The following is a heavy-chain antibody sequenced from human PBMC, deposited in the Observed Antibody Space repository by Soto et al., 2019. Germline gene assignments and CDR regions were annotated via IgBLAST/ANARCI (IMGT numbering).Heavy chain of an antibody. Sequence: ASVKVSCKASGGTFSSYTISWVRQAPGQGLEWMGRIIPILGIANYAQKFQGRVTITADKSTSTAYMELSSLRSEDTAVYYCARELWFGESPLYYYYGMDVWGQGTTVTVSS. CDR2: IIPILGIA. J-gene: IGHJ6*02. CDR3: ARELWFGESPLYYYYGMDV. D-gene: IGHD3-10*01. CDR1: GGTFSSYT. V-gene: IGHV1-69*04.